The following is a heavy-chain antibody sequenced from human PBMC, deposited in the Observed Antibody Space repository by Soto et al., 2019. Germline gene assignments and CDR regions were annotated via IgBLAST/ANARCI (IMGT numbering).Heavy chain of an antibody. Sequence: EVQLVETGGGLIQPGGSLRLSCAASGFTVSSNYMSWVRQAPGKGLEWVSVIYSGGSTYYADSVKGRFTISRDNSKNTLYLQMNSLRAEDTAVYYCERASSGYYYGLDYWGQGTLVTVSS. CDR2: IYSGGST. V-gene: IGHV3-53*02. J-gene: IGHJ4*02. CDR3: ERASSGYYYGLDY. CDR1: GFTVSSNY. D-gene: IGHD3-22*01.